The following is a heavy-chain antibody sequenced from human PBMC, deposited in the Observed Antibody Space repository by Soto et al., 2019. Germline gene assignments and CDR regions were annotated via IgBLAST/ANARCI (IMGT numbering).Heavy chain of an antibody. Sequence: EVQLVESGGGLVQPGGSLRLSCAASGFTFSSYSMNWVRQAPGKGLEWVSYISSSSSTIYYADSVKGRFTISRDNAKNSLYLQMNSLRDEDTAVYYCARPQICTSCYHGGWFDPWGQGTLVTVSS. D-gene: IGHD2-2*01. CDR1: GFTFSSYS. CDR2: ISSSSSTI. V-gene: IGHV3-48*02. CDR3: ARPQICTSCYHGGWFDP. J-gene: IGHJ5*02.